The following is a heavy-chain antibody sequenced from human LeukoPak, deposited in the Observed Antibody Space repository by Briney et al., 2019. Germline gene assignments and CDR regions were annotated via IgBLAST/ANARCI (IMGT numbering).Heavy chain of an antibody. D-gene: IGHD4-17*01. V-gene: IGHV4-59*01. J-gene: IGHJ5*02. Sequence: SETLSLTCTVSGGSINNYYWNWIRQPPGKGLEWIGCISDSGNIRYNPSLKSRVTISVDTSESQSSLKVSSVTAADTAVYYCARHRRDGGYLSWFGPWGQGTLVTVSS. CDR1: GGSINNYY. CDR2: ISDSGNI. CDR3: ARHRRDGGYLSWFGP.